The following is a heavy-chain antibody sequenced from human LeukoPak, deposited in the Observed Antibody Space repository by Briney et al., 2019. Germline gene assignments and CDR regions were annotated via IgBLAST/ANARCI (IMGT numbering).Heavy chain of an antibody. V-gene: IGHV3-30*18. CDR3: AKDQYVGSAAVAGHY. D-gene: IGHD6-19*01. CDR2: ISNE. J-gene: IGHJ1*01. Sequence: GGSLRLSCAGSGFTFSSYGIHWVRQAPGKGLDGVALISNEDYADSVKGRCTMSRDNSENILYLQINSLRAEDTAVYYCAKDQYVGSAAVAGHYWGQGPLVIVSS. CDR1: GFTFSSYG.